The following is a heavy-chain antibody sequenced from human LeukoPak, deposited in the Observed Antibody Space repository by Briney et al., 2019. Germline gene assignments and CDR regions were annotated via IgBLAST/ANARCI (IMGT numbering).Heavy chain of an antibody. D-gene: IGHD3-10*01. CDR2: INGGGGST. CDR1: GFTFSSYG. J-gene: IGHJ4*02. Sequence: GGSLRLSCAASGFTFSSYGMSWVRQAPGKGLEWVSGINGGGGSTYYADSVKGRFTISRDNSKNTLYLQMNSLRAEDTAVYYCARDSIYYGSGSFRYWGQGTLVTVSS. CDR3: ARDSIYYGSGSFRY. V-gene: IGHV3-23*01.